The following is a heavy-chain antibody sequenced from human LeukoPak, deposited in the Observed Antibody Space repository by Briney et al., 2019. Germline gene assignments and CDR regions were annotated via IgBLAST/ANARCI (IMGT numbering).Heavy chain of an antibody. CDR1: GFTVSSNS. D-gene: IGHD5-12*01. CDR2: IYSGGTT. V-gene: IGHV3-66*01. J-gene: IGHJ6*02. CDR3: ARDLYVDIVAPSGMDV. Sequence: GGSLRLSCAASGFTVSSNSMSWVRQAPGKGLEWVSVIYSGGTTYYADSVKGRFTISKDNSKNTLYLQMNSLRAEDTAVYYCARDLYVDIVAPSGMDVWGQGTTVTVSS.